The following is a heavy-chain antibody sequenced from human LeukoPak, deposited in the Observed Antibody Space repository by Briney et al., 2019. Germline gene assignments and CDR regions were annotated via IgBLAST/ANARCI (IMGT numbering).Heavy chain of an antibody. D-gene: IGHD1/OR15-1a*01. J-gene: IGHJ4*02. V-gene: IGHV3-7*01. CDR2: INQHGSET. CDR3: AAQTI. Sequence: GGSLRLSCAASGLTFTNHWMNWVRQAPGKGLEWVASINQHGSETYYVDSVKGRFTISRDNAKNSLFLQMNSLRAEDTAVYYCAAQTIRGQGTLVTVSS. CDR1: GLTFTNHW.